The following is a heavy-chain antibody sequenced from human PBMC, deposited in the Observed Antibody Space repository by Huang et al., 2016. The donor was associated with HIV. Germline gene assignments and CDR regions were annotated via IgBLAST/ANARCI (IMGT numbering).Heavy chain of an antibody. J-gene: IGHJ4*02. Sequence: EVQLVESGGSLVKPGGSLRLSCAASGFTFSYYSMNWVRQAPGKGLEWVSSISSSSSYIYYADSGKGRFTISRDNAKNSLYLQMNSLRAEDTAVYYCARDDGAVFNFDYWGQGTLVTVSS. CDR1: GFTFSYYS. CDR2: ISSSSSYI. CDR3: ARDDGAVFNFDY. V-gene: IGHV3-21*01. D-gene: IGHD3-16*01.